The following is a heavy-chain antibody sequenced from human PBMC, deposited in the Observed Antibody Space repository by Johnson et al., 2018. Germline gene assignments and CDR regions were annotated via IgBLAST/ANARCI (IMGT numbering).Heavy chain of an antibody. D-gene: IGHD3-9*01. CDR1: GFTFGGHG. Sequence: QVQLVESGGGVVQPGKSLRVSCVASGFTFGGHGMHWVRQAPGQGLEWVAVIWADGSKKDYLDSVKGRFINARDNSMNTVFLQMNSQRAEDTAVYYCARSDILTGVFYGMDVWGQGTTVTVSS. CDR2: IWADGSKK. CDR3: ARSDILTGVFYGMDV. J-gene: IGHJ6*02. V-gene: IGHV3-33*01.